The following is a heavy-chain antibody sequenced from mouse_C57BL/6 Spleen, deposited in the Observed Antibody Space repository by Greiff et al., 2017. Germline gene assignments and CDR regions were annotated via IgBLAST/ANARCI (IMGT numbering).Heavy chain of an antibody. J-gene: IGHJ4*01. Sequence: VQLQQSGPVLVKPGASVKMSCKASGYTFTDYYMNWVKQSHGKSLEWIGVINPYNGGTSYNQKFKGKATLTVDKSSSTAYMELNSLTSEDSAVYYCAKITTVEEDYAMDYWGQGTSVTVSS. CDR2: INPYNGGT. V-gene: IGHV1-19*01. CDR3: AKITTVEEDYAMDY. CDR1: GYTFTDYY. D-gene: IGHD1-1*01.